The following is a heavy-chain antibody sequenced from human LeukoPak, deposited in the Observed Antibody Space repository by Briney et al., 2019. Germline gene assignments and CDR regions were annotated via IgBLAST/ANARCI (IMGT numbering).Heavy chain of an antibody. V-gene: IGHV3-7*01. CDR3: AREAKDYYDSSGYY. D-gene: IGHD3-22*01. J-gene: IGHJ4*02. Sequence: PGRSLRLTCAASGFTFSRSWMSWVRQAPGKGLEWVANIKEDGSEKYYVDSVKGRITISRDNARNLLYLQMNSLRAEDTAVYFCAREAKDYYDSSGYYWGQGTLVTVSS. CDR2: IKEDGSEK. CDR1: GFTFSRSW.